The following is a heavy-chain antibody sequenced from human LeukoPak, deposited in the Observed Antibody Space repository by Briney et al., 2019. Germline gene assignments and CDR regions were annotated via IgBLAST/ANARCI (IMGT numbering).Heavy chain of an antibody. CDR1: GGSISSSSYY. V-gene: IGHV4-39*07. CDR2: IYYSGST. Sequence: SETLSLTCTVSGGSISSSSYYWGWIRQPPGKGLEWIGSIYYSGSTYYNPSLKSRVTVSVDTSKNQFSPKLSSVTAADTAVYYCSYSMSPPGYSSGWIDYWGQGTLVTVSS. D-gene: IGHD6-19*01. J-gene: IGHJ4*02. CDR3: SYSMSPPGYSSGWIDY.